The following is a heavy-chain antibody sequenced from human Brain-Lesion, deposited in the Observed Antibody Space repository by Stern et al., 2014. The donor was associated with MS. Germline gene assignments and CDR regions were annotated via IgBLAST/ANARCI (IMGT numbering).Heavy chain of an antibody. CDR1: GYRFTSNW. J-gene: IGHJ4*02. CDR3: ARRGDSSSSGFDY. Sequence: VQLVESGAEVKKPGESLKISCKGSGYRFTSNWIGWVRQMPGKGLEWVGIIWPGDSDTRYSPSFQGQVTISADKSISTAYLQWSSLQASDTAMYYCARRGDSSSSGFDYWGQGTLVIVSS. V-gene: IGHV5-51*01. D-gene: IGHD6-6*01. CDR2: IWPGDSDT.